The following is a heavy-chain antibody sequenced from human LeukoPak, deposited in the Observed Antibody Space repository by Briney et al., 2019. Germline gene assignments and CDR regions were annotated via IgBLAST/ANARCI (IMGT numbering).Heavy chain of an antibody. J-gene: IGHJ5*02. D-gene: IGHD3-10*01. CDR1: GGSISSYY. CDR2: IYYSGST. V-gene: IGHV4-59*08. Sequence: SETLSLTCTVSGGSISSYYWSWIRQPPGKGLEWIGYIYYSGSTNYNPALKSRVTISVETSKNQLFLKLSSVTAAETAVYYCARNGFGELFSQVDVWGPGTLVTVSS. CDR3: ARNGFGELFSQVDV.